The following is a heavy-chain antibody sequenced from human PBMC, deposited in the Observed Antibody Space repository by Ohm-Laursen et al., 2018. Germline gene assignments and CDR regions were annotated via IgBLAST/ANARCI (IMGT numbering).Heavy chain of an antibody. Sequence: SLRLSCAAPGFAFSSYGMNWVRQAPGKGLEWVSGISGSGSRTYYADSVKGRFTISRDNSKNTLYLQMNSLRAEDTAVYYCARVQYSSSRNYNFDYWGQGTLVTVSS. V-gene: IGHV3-23*01. CDR1: GFAFSSYG. CDR3: ARVQYSSSRNYNFDY. J-gene: IGHJ4*02. CDR2: ISGSGSRT. D-gene: IGHD6-13*01.